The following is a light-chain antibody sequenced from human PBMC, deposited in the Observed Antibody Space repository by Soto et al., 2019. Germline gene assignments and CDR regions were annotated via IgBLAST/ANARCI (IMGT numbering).Light chain of an antibody. Sequence: IQLTQSPSSLSASVGDRVTITCRASQDIAIYLAWYQQKPGEAPKLLIYAASTLHGGVHSRFSGSGSGTDFALHITSMQDEDFATYYCQQHRSYPSTFGGGTKVDIK. V-gene: IGKV1-9*01. CDR1: QDIAIY. CDR3: QQHRSYPST. J-gene: IGKJ4*01. CDR2: AAS.